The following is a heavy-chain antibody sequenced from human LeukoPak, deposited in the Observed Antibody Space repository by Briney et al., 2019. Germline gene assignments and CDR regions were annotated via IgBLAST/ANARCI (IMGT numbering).Heavy chain of an antibody. CDR2: ISSSSSYI. J-gene: IGHJ3*02. CDR3: ARDGIVVVTTFAFDI. V-gene: IGHV3-21*01. Sequence: GGSLRLSCAASGFTFSSYSMNWVRQAPGKGLEWVSSISSSSSYIYYADSVKGRFTISRDNAKNSLYLQMNSLRAEDTAVYYCARDGIVVVTTFAFDIRGQGTMVTVSS. D-gene: IGHD2-21*02. CDR1: GFTFSSYS.